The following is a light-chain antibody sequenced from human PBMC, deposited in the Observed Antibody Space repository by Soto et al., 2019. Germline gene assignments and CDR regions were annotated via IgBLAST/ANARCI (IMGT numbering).Light chain of an antibody. J-gene: IGKJ5*01. Sequence: DIQMTQSPSSLSAFVGGRVTVACRASQGVSSYLAWYQQKAGKAPKLLIYAASTLQSGVPSRFSGSGSGTDFTLTISSLQPEDFATYYCQQLNSYPTFGQGTRLEIK. V-gene: IGKV1-9*01. CDR2: AAS. CDR3: QQLNSYPT. CDR1: QGVSSY.